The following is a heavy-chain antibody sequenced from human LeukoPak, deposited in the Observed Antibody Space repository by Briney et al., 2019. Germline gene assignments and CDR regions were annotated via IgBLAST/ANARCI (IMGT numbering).Heavy chain of an antibody. CDR1: GYTFTSYY. CDR2: INPSGGST. J-gene: IGHJ4*02. D-gene: IGHD2-15*01. Sequence: ASVKVSCKASGYTFTSYYMHWVRQAPGQGLEWMGLINPSGGSTSYAQKFQGRVTMTRDTSTSTVYMELSSLRSEDTAVYYCASATEASLFDYWCQGTLVTVAS. V-gene: IGHV1-46*01. CDR3: ASATEASLFDY.